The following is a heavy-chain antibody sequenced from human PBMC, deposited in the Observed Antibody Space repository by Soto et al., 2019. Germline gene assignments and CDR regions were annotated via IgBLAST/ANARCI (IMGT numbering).Heavy chain of an antibody. Sequence: EVQLVESGGGLVQPGGSLRLSCVASGFTFSSYSMHRVRQAPGKGLEWVSYITSSTIYYADSVKGRFTISRDNAKNSLYLQMNSLRVEDMAVYYCASLPLSSGWYYSMDVWGKGTPVTVSS. J-gene: IGHJ6*03. CDR2: ITSSTI. CDR3: ASLPLSSGWYYSMDV. D-gene: IGHD6-19*01. V-gene: IGHV3-48*01. CDR1: GFTFSSYS.